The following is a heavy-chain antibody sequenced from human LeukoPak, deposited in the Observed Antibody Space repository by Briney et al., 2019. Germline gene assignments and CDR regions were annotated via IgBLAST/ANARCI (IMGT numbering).Heavy chain of an antibody. D-gene: IGHD2-8*01. CDR2: I. V-gene: IGHV3-21*01. J-gene: IGHJ4*02. CDR3: ARNAGGYYFES. CDR1: GFTFNTYS. Sequence: PGGSLRLSCAASGFTFNTYSMNWVRLAPGKGLEWVSSIVKGRFTISRDNAKNSLYLQMNSLRAEDTAVYFCARNAGGYYFESWGQGLLVTVSS.